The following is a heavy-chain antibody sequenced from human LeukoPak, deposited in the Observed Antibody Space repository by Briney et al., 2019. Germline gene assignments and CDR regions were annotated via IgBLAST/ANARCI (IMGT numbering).Heavy chain of an antibody. CDR1: GFTFSSYS. CDR2: IYCTGST. CDR3: ARDSYYYDSSGSSYYFDY. D-gene: IGHD3-22*01. Sequence: PGGSLRLSCAASGFTFSSYSMNWVRQAPGKGLEWVSVIYCTGSTYYADSVKGRFTISRDNSKNTLYLQMNSLRAEDTAVYYCARDSYYYDSSGSSYYFDYWGPGNPGHRLL. V-gene: IGHV3-66*01. J-gene: IGHJ4*02.